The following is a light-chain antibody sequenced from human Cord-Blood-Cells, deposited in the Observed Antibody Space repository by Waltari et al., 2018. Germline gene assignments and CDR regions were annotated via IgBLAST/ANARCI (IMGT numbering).Light chain of an antibody. V-gene: IGKV3-20*01. CDR2: GAS. Sequence: EIVLTQSPGTLSLSPGERATLSCRASQSVSSSYLAWYQQKPGQAPRLLIYGASRRATGIPDRFSGSGSGTDFTLTISRLEPEEFAVYYCQQYGSSRGWTFGQGTKVEIK. CDR1: QSVSSSY. J-gene: IGKJ1*01. CDR3: QQYGSSRGWT.